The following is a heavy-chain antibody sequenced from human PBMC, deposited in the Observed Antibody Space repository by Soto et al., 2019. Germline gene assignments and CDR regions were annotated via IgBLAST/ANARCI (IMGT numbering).Heavy chain of an antibody. CDR2: ISSNDEK. Sequence: SGPTLVNPTETLTLTCTVSGFSLTNARMGVSWIRQPPGKALEWLAHISSNDEKSYSTSLISRLTISKDTSKSQVVLIMTNMDPVDPATYHCARKVVTPSSAFDIWGQGTMVTVSS. J-gene: IGHJ3*02. CDR1: GFSLTNARMG. D-gene: IGHD2-21*02. CDR3: ARKVVTPSSAFDI. V-gene: IGHV2-26*01.